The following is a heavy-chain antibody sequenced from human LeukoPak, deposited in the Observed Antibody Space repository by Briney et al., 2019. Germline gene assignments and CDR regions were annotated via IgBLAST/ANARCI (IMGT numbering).Heavy chain of an antibody. J-gene: IGHJ3*02. D-gene: IGHD3-10*01. V-gene: IGHV1-69*06. Sequence: SVKVSCKASGGTFSSYAISWVRQAPGQGLEWMGGIIPIFGTANYAQKFQGRVTITADKSTSTAYMELSSLRSEDTAVYYCARNMVLLWFGELFPRGDAFDIWGQGTMVTVSS. CDR1: GGTFSSYA. CDR2: IIPIFGTA. CDR3: ARNMVLLWFGELFPRGDAFDI.